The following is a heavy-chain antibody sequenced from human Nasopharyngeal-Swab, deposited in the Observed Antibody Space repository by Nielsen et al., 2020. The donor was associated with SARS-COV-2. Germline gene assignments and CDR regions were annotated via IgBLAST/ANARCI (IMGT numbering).Heavy chain of an antibody. V-gene: IGHV4-34*01. J-gene: IGHJ6*03. CDR2: INHSGST. CDR3: ARGVGYCSGGSCYWASGYYYYYMDV. D-gene: IGHD2-15*01. CDR1: GGSFSGYY. Sequence: GSLRLSCAVEGGSFSGYYGSWIRQPPGKGLEWIGEINHSGSTNYNPSLKSRVTISVDTSKNPFSLKLSSVTAADTAVYYCARGVGYCSGGSCYWASGYYYYYMDVWGKGTTVTVSS.